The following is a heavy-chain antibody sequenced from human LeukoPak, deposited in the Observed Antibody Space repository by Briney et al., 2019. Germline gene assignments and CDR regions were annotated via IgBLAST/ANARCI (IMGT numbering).Heavy chain of an antibody. CDR2: INPNSGGT. V-gene: IGHV1-2*02. J-gene: IGHJ5*02. CDR3: AREVGYGKPNWFDP. Sequence: GASVKVSCKASGYTFTGYYMRWVRQAPGQGLEWMGWINPNSGGTNYAQKFQGRVTMTRDTSISTAYMELSRLRSDDTAVYYCAREVGYGKPNWFDPWGQGTVVTVSS. D-gene: IGHD5-12*01. CDR1: GYTFTGYY.